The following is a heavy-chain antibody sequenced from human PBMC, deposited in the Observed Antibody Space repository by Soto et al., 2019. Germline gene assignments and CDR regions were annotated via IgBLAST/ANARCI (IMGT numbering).Heavy chain of an antibody. CDR1: GFTFSSYS. Sequence: GRSMRLSCAASGFTFSSYSMRWVRQAPGKGLEWVADIKQDGSEKYYVDSVKGRFTISRDNAKNSLYLQMNSLRAEDTAVYYCARDRSNRYYYYYMDVWGKGTTVTVSS. J-gene: IGHJ6*03. D-gene: IGHD4-4*01. CDR3: ARDRSNRYYYYYMDV. V-gene: IGHV3-7*01. CDR2: IKQDGSEK.